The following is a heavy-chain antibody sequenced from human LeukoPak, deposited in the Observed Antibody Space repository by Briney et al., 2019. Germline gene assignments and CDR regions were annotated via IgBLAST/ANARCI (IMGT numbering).Heavy chain of an antibody. CDR3: ARDIELST. CDR1: GFTFSSYA. D-gene: IGHD3-16*02. J-gene: IGHJ3*01. V-gene: IGHV3-30*04. CDR2: ISYDGSNK. Sequence: PGRSLRLSCAASGFTFSSYAMYWVRQAPGKGLEWVAVISYDGSNKYYADSVKGRFTISRDNAKDTLYLQMNSLRAEDTAIYYCARDIELSTWGLGTTVTVSS.